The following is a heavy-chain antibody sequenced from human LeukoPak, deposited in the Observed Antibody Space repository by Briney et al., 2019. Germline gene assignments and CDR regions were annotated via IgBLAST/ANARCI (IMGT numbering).Heavy chain of an antibody. CDR3: ARTMSSSHTVYGMDV. Sequence: SDTLSLTCAVSGYSISSSNWWGWIRQPPGKGLEWIGYIYYSGSIYYNLSLKSRVTMSVDTSKNQFSLKLSSVTAVDTAVYYCARTMSSSHTVYGMDVWGQGTTVTVSS. V-gene: IGHV4-28*05. CDR2: IYYSGSI. D-gene: IGHD2-2*02. J-gene: IGHJ6*02. CDR1: GYSISSSNW.